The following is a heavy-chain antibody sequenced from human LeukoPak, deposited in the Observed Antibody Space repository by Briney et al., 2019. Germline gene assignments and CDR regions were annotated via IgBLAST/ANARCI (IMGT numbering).Heavy chain of an antibody. J-gene: IGHJ3*02. CDR3: ARGRYYYESSGYYHDAFDI. V-gene: IGHV4-34*01. D-gene: IGHD3-22*01. Sequence: PSETLSLTCAVYGGPFSGYYWSWIRQPPGKGLEWIGEINHSGSTNYNPSLKSRVTISVDTSKNQFSLKLSSVTAADTAVYYCARGRYYYESSGYYHDAFDIWGQGTMVTVSS. CDR2: INHSGST. CDR1: GGPFSGYY.